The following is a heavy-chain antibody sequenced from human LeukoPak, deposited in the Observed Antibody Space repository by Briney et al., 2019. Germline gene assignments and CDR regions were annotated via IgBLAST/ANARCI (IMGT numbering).Heavy chain of an antibody. Sequence: GGSLRLSRAASGFPFSSYGMHWVRQAPGKGLEWVARLVYDERIDYANSVKGRFSISRDNSKNTLFLDMSDLRVEDTAVYYCARDLVRGAPTSPDYWGQGTLVTVSS. CDR3: ARDLVRGAPTSPDY. J-gene: IGHJ4*02. CDR1: GFPFSSYG. CDR2: LVYDERI. D-gene: IGHD3-10*01. V-gene: IGHV3-33*01.